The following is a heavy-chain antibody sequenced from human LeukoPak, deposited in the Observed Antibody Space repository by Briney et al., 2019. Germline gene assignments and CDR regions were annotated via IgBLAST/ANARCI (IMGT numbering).Heavy chain of an antibody. D-gene: IGHD2-15*01. J-gene: IGHJ4*02. V-gene: IGHV3-23*01. Sequence: GGSLRLSCAASGFTFSSYAINWVRQAPGKGLEWVSAISGSGGSTYYADSVKGRFTISRDNSKNTLYLQMNSLRAEDTAVYYCAKGGARYCSGGTCYGGYWGQGTLVTVSS. CDR3: AKGGARYCSGGTCYGGY. CDR2: ISGSGGST. CDR1: GFTFSSYA.